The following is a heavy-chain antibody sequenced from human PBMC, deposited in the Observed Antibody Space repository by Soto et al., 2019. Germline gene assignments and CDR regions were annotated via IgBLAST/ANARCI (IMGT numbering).Heavy chain of an antibody. CDR2: IFSNDEK. Sequence: QVTLKKSGPVLLKPTETLTLTCTVSGFPLSIAGMCVSWDRQPPGQALERLAHIFSNDEKSYNPALKSRLTISKDSYRGQVVLTITNMDPLDTATYYCARIPNRSGWEGFDYWGQGTMVTVSS. CDR3: ARIPNRSGWEGFDY. CDR1: GFPLSIAGMC. V-gene: IGHV2-26*01. D-gene: IGHD6-19*01. J-gene: IGHJ4*02.